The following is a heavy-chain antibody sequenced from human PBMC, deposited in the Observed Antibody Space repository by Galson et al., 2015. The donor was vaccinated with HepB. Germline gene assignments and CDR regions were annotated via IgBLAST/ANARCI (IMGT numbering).Heavy chain of an antibody. CDR1: GFTFSSYA. Sequence: SLRLSCAASGFTFSSYAMHWVRQAPGKGLEYVSTITTNGGTTYYAYSVKGRFTISRDNSKNTLYLQMGSLRPEDMAVYYCARDLTGSYTFDIWGRGTMVTVSS. D-gene: IGHD1-26*01. V-gene: IGHV3-64*01. CDR3: ARDLTGSYTFDI. CDR2: ITTNGGTT. J-gene: IGHJ3*02.